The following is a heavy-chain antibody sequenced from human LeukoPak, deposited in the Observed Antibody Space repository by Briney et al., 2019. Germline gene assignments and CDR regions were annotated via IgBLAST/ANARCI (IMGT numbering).Heavy chain of an antibody. CDR1: GFICSNVY. J-gene: IGHJ6*03. CDR3: ATYHRSSYYYIDA. Sequence: GGSLRLSCAASGFICSNVYMSWVRQAPGKGLEWVGRIKSKTDGGTTDYAAPVKGRFTISRDNAKNSLYLQMNSLGAEDTAVYFCATYHRSSYYYIDAWGKGTTVTVSS. V-gene: IGHV3-15*01. CDR2: IKSKTDGGTT.